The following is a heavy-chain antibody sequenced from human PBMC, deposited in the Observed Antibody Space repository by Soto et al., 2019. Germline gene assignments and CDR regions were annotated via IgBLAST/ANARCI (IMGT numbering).Heavy chain of an antibody. CDR2: IKSKTDGGTT. CDR1: GFTFSNAW. V-gene: IGHV3-15*01. J-gene: IGHJ4*02. D-gene: IGHD1-26*01. Sequence: GGSLRLSCAASGFTFSNAWMSWVRQAPGKGLEWVGRIKSKTDGGTTDYAAPVKGRFTISRDDSKNTLYLQMNSLKTEDTAVYYCTTTTIVPSKWELLRDGYFDYWGQGTLVTVSS. CDR3: TTTTIVPSKWELLRDGYFDY.